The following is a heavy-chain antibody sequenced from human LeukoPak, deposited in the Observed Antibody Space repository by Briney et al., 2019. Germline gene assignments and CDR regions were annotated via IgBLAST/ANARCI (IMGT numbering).Heavy chain of an antibody. Sequence: EASVNVSCKASGYTFTSSGISWVRQAPGQGLEWMGWISAYNGNTNYAQKLQGRVTMTTDTSTSTAYMELRSLRSDDTAVYYCAISDSRWFDPWGQGTLVTVSS. J-gene: IGHJ5*02. CDR3: AISDSRWFDP. CDR2: ISAYNGNT. V-gene: IGHV1-18*01. CDR1: GYTFTSSG.